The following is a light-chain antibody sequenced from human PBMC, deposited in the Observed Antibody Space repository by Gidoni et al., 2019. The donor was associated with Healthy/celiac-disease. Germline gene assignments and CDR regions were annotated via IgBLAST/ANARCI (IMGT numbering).Light chain of an antibody. V-gene: IGKV1-39*01. J-gene: IGKJ4*01. Sequence: DIQMAQAPSSLSASVGDRVTITCRASQSSSSYLNWYQQKSGKDPQLLIYAASSLQSGVPSRFRGSRSGPDFTLTICSPQPPDFAPYYCQQSYSTTLPFGGGTQVEI. CDR2: AAS. CDR1: QSSSSY. CDR3: QQSYSTTLP.